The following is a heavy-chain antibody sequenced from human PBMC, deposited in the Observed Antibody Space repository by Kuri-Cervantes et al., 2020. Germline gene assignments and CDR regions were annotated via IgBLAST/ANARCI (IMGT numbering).Heavy chain of an antibody. CDR3: ARGSTRLDY. D-gene: IGHD4-11*01. V-gene: IGHV3-11*01. CDR1: GFTFNNCY. CDR2: ISTSGSPI. Sequence: GESLKISCAASGFTFNNCYMSWIRQVPGKGLEWVSYISTSGSPIYYADSVKGRFTISGDNAKSSLFLQMNSLRAEDTAVYYCARGSTRLDYWGQGTLVTVSS. J-gene: IGHJ4*02.